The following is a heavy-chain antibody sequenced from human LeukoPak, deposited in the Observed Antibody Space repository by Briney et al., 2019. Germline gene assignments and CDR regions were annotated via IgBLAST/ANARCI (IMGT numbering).Heavy chain of an antibody. CDR3: AKDISGTYLAALDY. J-gene: IGHJ4*02. CDR1: GFSFDDYA. V-gene: IGHV3-9*01. CDR2: ISWNSDTI. Sequence: GGSLRLSCAASGFSFDDYAMHWVRQAPGKSLEWVSGISWNSDTIGYADYVKGRFTISRDNAKNSLYLQMNSLRAEDTALYYCAKDISGTYLAALDYWGQGTLVTVSS. D-gene: IGHD1-26*01.